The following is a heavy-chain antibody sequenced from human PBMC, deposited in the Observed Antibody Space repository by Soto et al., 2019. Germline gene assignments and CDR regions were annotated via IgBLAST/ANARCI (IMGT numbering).Heavy chain of an antibody. CDR3: ASRITIFGVVINPYYYGMDV. V-gene: IGHV1-2*02. J-gene: IGHJ6*02. CDR1: GYTFTGYY. D-gene: IGHD3-3*01. CDR2: IIPISGGA. Sequence: ASVKVSCKASGYTFTGYYMRWVRQAPGQGPEWMGGIIPISGGANYAQKFQGRVTITADASTSTAYMELSSLRSEDTAVYYCASRITIFGVVINPYYYGMDVWGQGTTVTVSS.